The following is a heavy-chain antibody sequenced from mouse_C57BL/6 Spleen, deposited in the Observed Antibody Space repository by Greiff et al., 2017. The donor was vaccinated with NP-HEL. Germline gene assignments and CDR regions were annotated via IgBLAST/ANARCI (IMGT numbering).Heavy chain of an antibody. CDR2: IRNKANNHAT. V-gene: IGHV6-6*01. CDR3: TGGSSYNWYFDV. Sequence: EVQLVESGGGLVQPGGSMKLSCAASGFTFSDAWMDWVRQSPEKGLEWVAEIRNKANNHATYYAESVKGRFTISRDDSKSSVYLQMNSLRAEDTGIYYCTGGSSYNWYFDVRGTGTTVTVSS. CDR1: GFTFSDAW. J-gene: IGHJ1*03. D-gene: IGHD1-1*01.